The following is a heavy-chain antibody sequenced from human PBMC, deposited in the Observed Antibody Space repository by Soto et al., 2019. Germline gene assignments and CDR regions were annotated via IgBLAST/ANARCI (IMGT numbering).Heavy chain of an antibody. CDR3: ARHRYSYGVYYFDY. V-gene: IGHV4-39*01. J-gene: IGHJ4*02. Sequence: SETLSLTCSVSGGSFSSSSYYWGWIRQPPGKGLEWIGSIYYSRNTYYNPSLKSRVTISVDTSKNHFSLKLTSVTAADTALYYCARHRYSYGVYYFDYWGQGTLVTVS. CDR2: IYYSRNT. D-gene: IGHD5-18*01. CDR1: GGSFSSSSYY.